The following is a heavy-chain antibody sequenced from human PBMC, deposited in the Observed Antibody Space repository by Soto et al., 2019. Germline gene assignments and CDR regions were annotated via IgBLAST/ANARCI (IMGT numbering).Heavy chain of an antibody. J-gene: IGHJ4*02. CDR3: ARDQFPFDY. CDR1: GYLFTSSD. V-gene: IGHV1-69*13. CDR2: IIPMFGTP. Sequence: SVKVSCKASGYLFTSSDINWVRQATGQGLEWMGVIIPMFGTPNYAQKFQGRVTITADASTSTSYMELSSLTSEDTAVYYCARDQFPFDYWGQGTLVTVSS.